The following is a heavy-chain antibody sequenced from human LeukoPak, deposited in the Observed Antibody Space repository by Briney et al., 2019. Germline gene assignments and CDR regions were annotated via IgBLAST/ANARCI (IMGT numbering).Heavy chain of an antibody. CDR3: AKPYLHSMVRGYYYYGMDV. Sequence: GRSLRLSCAASGFTFSSYGMHWVRQAPGKGLECVAVISYDGSNKYYADSVKGRFTISRDNSKNTLYLQMNSLRAEDTAVYYCAKPYLHSMVRGYYYYGMDVWGKGTTVTVSS. CDR2: ISYDGSNK. CDR1: GFTFSSYG. V-gene: IGHV3-30*18. D-gene: IGHD3-10*01. J-gene: IGHJ6*04.